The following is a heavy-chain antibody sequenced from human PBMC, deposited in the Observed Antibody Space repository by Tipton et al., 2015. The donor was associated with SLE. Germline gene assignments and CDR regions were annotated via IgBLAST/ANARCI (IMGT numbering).Heavy chain of an antibody. Sequence: QLVQSGPEVKKPGSSVKVSCKASGGTFSSYAISWVRQAPGQGLEWMGGIIPIFGTANYAQKFQGRVTITTDESTSTAYMELSSLRSDDTAVYYCARLHMGGASDYWGQGTLVSVSS. V-gene: IGHV1-69*01. CDR3: ARLHMGGASDY. D-gene: IGHD1-26*01. CDR2: IIPIFGTA. CDR1: GGTFSSYA. J-gene: IGHJ4*02.